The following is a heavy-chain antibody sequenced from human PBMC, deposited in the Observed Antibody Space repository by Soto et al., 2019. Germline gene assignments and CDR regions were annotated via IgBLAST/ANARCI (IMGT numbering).Heavy chain of an antibody. V-gene: IGHV4-59*08. CDR2: IYYSGST. Sequence: SETLSLTCTVSGGSISSYYWSWIRQPPGKGLEWIGYIYYSGSTNYNPSLKSRVTISVDTSKNQFSLKLSSVTAADTAVYYCARQGFYCSSTSCYGYYFDYWGQGTLVTVSS. CDR1: GGSISSYY. J-gene: IGHJ4*02. CDR3: ARQGFYCSSTSCYGYYFDY. D-gene: IGHD2-2*01.